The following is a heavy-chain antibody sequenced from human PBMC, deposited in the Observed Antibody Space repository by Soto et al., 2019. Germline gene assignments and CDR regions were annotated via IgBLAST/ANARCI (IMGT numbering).Heavy chain of an antibody. V-gene: IGHV5-51*01. Sequence: PGESLKISCKGVGYKFGSAWIGWVRQMPGKGLEWMGIIKPGTSDIRYSPSCRGHVTISADEAVSTAYLQWSSLKASDTAIYYCARLFDTSGWYDYWGQGTLVTVSS. CDR1: GYKFGSAW. CDR2: IKPGTSDI. J-gene: IGHJ4*02. CDR3: ARLFDTSGWYDY. D-gene: IGHD6-19*01.